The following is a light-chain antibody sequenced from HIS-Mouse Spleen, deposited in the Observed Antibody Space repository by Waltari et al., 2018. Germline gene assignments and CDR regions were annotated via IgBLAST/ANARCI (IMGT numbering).Light chain of an antibody. V-gene: IGKV3D-15*03. J-gene: IGKJ5*01. CDR1: QRVSSN. Sequence: EIVMTQSPATLSVSPGERATLSCRASQRVSSNLAWYQQKPGQAPRLLIYGASIRATGSPARFSGSGSGTEFTLTISILQAEDFAVYYCQQYNNWPRITFGQGTRLEIK. CDR2: GAS. CDR3: QQYNNWPRIT.